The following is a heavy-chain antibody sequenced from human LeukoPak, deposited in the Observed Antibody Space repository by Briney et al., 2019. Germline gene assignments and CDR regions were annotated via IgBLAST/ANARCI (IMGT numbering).Heavy chain of an antibody. J-gene: IGHJ4*02. Sequence: SVKVSCKAPGGTFSSYTISWVRQAPGQGLEWMGRIIPILGIANYAQKFQGRVTITADKSTSTAYMELSSLRSEDTAVYYCARDTQDGYNYSDYWGQGTLVTVSS. V-gene: IGHV1-69*04. CDR3: ARDTQDGYNYSDY. CDR2: IIPILGIA. D-gene: IGHD5-24*01. CDR1: GGTFSSYT.